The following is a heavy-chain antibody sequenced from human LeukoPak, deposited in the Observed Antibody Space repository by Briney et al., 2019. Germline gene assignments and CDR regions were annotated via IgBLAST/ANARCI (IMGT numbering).Heavy chain of an antibody. CDR2: IYTSGST. V-gene: IGHV4-4*07. J-gene: IGHJ3*02. Sequence: SETLSLTCTVSGGSISSYYWSWIRQLAGKGLEWIGRIYTSGSTNYNPSLKSRVTMSVDTSKNQFSLKLSSVTAADTAVYYCAEVGATTPGAFDIWGQGTMVTVSS. D-gene: IGHD1-26*01. CDR1: GGSISSYY. CDR3: AEVGATTPGAFDI.